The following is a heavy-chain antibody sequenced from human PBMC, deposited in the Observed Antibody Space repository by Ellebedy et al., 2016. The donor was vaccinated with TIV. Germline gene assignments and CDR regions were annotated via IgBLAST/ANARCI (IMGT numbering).Heavy chain of an antibody. V-gene: IGHV4-39*01. D-gene: IGHD1-1*01. CDR2: VFYSGTA. J-gene: IGHJ4*02. CDR3: GRHPRATGDFDY. Sequence: MPSETLSLTCSVSYGSISSSSYYWGWVRQPPGKGLEWIGSVFYSGTAFYNPALKSRVTVSVDTSKGQFSLKLGSVTAADTAVYFCGRHPRATGDFDYWGQGTLVTVSS. CDR1: YGSISSSSYY.